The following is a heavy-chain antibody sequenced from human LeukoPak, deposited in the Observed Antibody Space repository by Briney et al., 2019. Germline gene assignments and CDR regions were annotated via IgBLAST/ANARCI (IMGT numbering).Heavy chain of an antibody. CDR1: GGSISSGDYY. V-gene: IGHV4-30-4*08. CDR3: ARDTTDDSSGYSILDY. CDR2: IYYSGST. J-gene: IGHJ4*02. Sequence: SQTLSLTCTVSGGSISSGDYYWSWIRQPPGKGLEWIGYIYYSGSTYYNPSLKSRVTISVDTSKNQFSLKLSSVTAADTAVYYCARDTTDDSSGYSILDYWGQGTLVTVSS. D-gene: IGHD3-22*01.